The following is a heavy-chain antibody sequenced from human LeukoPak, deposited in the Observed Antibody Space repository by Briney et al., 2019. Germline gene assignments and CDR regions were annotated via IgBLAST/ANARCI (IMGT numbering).Heavy chain of an antibody. CDR3: ARPNGSYYKGAFDI. V-gene: IGHV4-59*08. D-gene: IGHD1-26*01. CDR1: GGSISSYY. Sequence: SETLSLTCTVSGGSISSYYWSWIRQPPGKGLEWIGYIYYSGSTNYNPSLMSRVTISVDTSKNQFSLKLRSVTAADTAVYYCARPNGSYYKGAFDIWGQGTMVTVSS. J-gene: IGHJ3*02. CDR2: IYYSGST.